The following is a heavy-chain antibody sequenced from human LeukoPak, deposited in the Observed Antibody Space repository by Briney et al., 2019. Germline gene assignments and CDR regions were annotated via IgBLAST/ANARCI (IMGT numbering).Heavy chain of an antibody. Sequence: QTGGSLRLSCAASGFTFSSYEMNWVRQAPGKGLEWVSYISSSGSTIYYADSVKGRFTISRDNAKNSLYLQMNSLRAEDTAVYYCARTTMVRGTYYMDVWGKGTTVTVSS. CDR3: ARTTMVRGTYYMDV. V-gene: IGHV3-48*03. D-gene: IGHD3-10*01. J-gene: IGHJ6*03. CDR1: GFTFSSYE. CDR2: ISSSGSTI.